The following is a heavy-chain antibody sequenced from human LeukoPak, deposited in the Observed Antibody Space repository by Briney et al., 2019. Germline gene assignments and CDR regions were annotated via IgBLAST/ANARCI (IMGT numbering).Heavy chain of an antibody. CDR1: GFTFSSFN. V-gene: IGHV3-21*01. J-gene: IGHJ4*02. CDR3: ARASWYSSGWYEDSPFDY. D-gene: IGHD6-19*01. Sequence: TGGSLRLSCAASGFTFSSFNMIWLRQAPGKGLEWISSITSISSFIYYGDSVKGRFTISRDNAKNSVYLQMNSLRAEDTAVYYCARASWYSSGWYEDSPFDYWGQGTLVTVSS. CDR2: ITSISSFI.